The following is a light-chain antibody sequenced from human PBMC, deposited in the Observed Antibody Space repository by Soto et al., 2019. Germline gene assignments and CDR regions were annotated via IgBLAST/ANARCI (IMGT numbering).Light chain of an antibody. Sequence: QSVLTQPASVSGSPGQSITISCTGTSSDFGGYNYVSWYQQHPDKAPKLMIYEVTNRPSGVSNRFSGSKSGNTASLTISGLQAEDEADYYCSSYTTSSTVVFGGGTKVTVL. V-gene: IGLV2-14*01. CDR3: SSYTTSSTVV. J-gene: IGLJ2*01. CDR1: SSDFGGYNY. CDR2: EVT.